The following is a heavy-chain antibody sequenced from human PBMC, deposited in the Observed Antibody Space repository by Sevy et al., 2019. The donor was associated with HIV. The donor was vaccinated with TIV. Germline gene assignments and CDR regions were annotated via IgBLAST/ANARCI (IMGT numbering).Heavy chain of an antibody. CDR1: GFIFSNYP. CDR2: ISAGGTTT. J-gene: IGHJ6*02. V-gene: IGHV3-23*01. D-gene: IGHD2-2*01. Sequence: GGSLRLSCAASGFIFSNYPMSWVRHSPGKGLEWVSDISAGGTTTYYADSVEGRFTTSRDNSKNTVSLQMNSLGAEDTSIYYWAKRYCSTITCYDDDFWNPYYFYGLDVWGQGISVTVSS. CDR3: AKRYCSTITCYDDDFWNPYYFYGLDV.